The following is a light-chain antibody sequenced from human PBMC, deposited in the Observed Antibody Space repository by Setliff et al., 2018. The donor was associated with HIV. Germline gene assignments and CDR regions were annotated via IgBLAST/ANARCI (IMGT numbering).Light chain of an antibody. CDR2: DVK. Sequence: QSALAQPASVSGSPGQSITISCTGTSSDVGGYNYVSWYQQHPDKAPKLMIYDVKNRPSGVSDHFSGSKSGNTASLTISGLQAEDEADYYCCSYAGSGPVFGAGTKV. CDR3: CSYAGSGPV. J-gene: IGLJ1*01. CDR1: SSDVGGYNY. V-gene: IGLV2-23*02.